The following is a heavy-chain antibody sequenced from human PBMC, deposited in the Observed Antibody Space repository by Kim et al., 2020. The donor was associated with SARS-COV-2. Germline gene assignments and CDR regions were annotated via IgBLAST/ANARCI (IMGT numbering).Heavy chain of an antibody. D-gene: IGHD3-9*01. Sequence: GGSLRLSCAASGFTFSDYYMSWIRQAPGKGLEWVSYISSSGSTIYYADSVKGRFTISRDNAKNSLYLQMNSLRAEDTAVYYCARRGDILTGYYYYYYGMDVWGQGTTVTVSS. J-gene: IGHJ6*02. CDR2: ISSSGSTI. V-gene: IGHV3-11*01. CDR3: ARRGDILTGYYYYYYGMDV. CDR1: GFTFSDYY.